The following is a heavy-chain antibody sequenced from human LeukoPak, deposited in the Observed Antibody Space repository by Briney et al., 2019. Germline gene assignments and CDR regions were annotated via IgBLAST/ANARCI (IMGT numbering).Heavy chain of an antibody. D-gene: IGHD2-2*01. Sequence: SETLSLTCSVSGGSISSLYWSWIRQPPGKGLEWIGYIYYTGSTNYNPSLKSRVTMFVDMSKNQFSLRLSSVTAADTAVYYCARHLGYCSSAGCSSWFDPWGQGTLVTVSS. CDR1: GGSISSLY. J-gene: IGHJ5*02. CDR3: ARHLGYCSSAGCSSWFDP. V-gene: IGHV4-59*08. CDR2: IYYTGST.